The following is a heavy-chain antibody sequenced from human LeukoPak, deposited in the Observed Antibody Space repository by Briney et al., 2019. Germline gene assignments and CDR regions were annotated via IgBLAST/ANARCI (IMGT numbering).Heavy chain of an antibody. CDR2: IWYDGSNK. D-gene: IGHD3-9*01. J-gene: IGHJ4*02. V-gene: IGHV3-33*01. Sequence: GGSLRLSCAASGFIFSSYGMHWVRQAPGKGLEWVAVIWYDGSNKNYADSIKGRFTISRDNSKNTLYLQMNSLRAEDTAVYYCARSYYDILTGYQELDHLGQGTLVTVSS. CDR1: GFIFSSYG. CDR3: ARSYYDILTGYQELDH.